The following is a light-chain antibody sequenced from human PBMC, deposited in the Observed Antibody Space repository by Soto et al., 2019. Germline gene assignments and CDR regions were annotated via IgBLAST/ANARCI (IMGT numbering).Light chain of an antibody. J-gene: IGLJ1*01. CDR2: DVS. Sequence: HSELTQPASVSGSPGQSITISCTGTSSDVGGYSYVSWYQQHPGKAPKLMIYDVSDRPSGVSNRFSGSKSGNTASLTISGLQAEDEADYYCRSYTSSSTLEVVGIGRKVNV. CDR3: RSYTSSSTLEV. CDR1: SSDVGGYSY. V-gene: IGLV2-14*01.